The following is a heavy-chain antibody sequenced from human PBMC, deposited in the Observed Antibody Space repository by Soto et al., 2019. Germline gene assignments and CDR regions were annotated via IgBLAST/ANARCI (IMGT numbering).Heavy chain of an antibody. J-gene: IGHJ4*02. CDR2: ISGSGGSI. V-gene: IGHV3-23*01. Sequence: PGGSLRLSCAASGFTFSSYAMSWVRQAPGKGLEWVSVISGSGGSIYYTDSVKGRFSISRDNSKNTLYLQMNSLRAEDTAVYYCAKGPDGYNIIGPSDYWGQGTLVTVSS. CDR1: GFTFSSYA. D-gene: IGHD5-12*01. CDR3: AKGPDGYNIIGPSDY.